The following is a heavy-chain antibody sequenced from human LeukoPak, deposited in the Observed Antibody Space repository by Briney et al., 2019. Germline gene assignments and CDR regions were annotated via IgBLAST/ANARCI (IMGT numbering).Heavy chain of an antibody. J-gene: IGHJ5*02. CDR1: GYSISSGYY. CDR3: AKYSSSSDWFDP. V-gene: IGHV4-38-2*02. D-gene: IGHD6-6*01. CDR2: IYHSGST. Sequence: SETLSLTCTVSGYSISSGYYWGWIRPPPGKGLEWIGSIYHSGSTYYNPSLKSRVTISVDTSKNQFSLKLSSVTAADTAVYYCAKYSSSSDWFDPWGQGTLVTVSS.